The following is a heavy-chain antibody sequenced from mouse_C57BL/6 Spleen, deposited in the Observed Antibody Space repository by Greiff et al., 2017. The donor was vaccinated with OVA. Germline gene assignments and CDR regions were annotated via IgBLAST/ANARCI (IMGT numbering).Heavy chain of an antibody. V-gene: IGHV5-6*02. CDR1: GFTFSSYG. D-gene: IGHD2-4*01. CDR3: ARRALYDYVFDY. CDR2: ISSGGSYT. J-gene: IGHJ2*01. Sequence: DVKLVESGGDLVKPGGSLKLSCAASGFTFSSYGMSWVRQTPDKRLEWVATISSGGSYTYYPDSVKGRFTISRDNAKNTLYLQMSSLKSEDTAMYYCARRALYDYVFDYWGQGTTLTVSS.